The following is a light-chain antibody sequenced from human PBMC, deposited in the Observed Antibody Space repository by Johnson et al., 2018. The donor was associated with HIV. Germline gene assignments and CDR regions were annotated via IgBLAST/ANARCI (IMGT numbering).Light chain of an antibody. CDR3: GTWDSSLRAYNYV. J-gene: IGLJ1*01. CDR2: DNN. Sequence: QSVLTQPPSVSAAPGQKVTISCSGSNSNIGNNYVSWYQLLPGTAPKLLIYDNNKRPSGIPDRFSGSKSGTSATLRIPGLPTGDEADYYCGTWDSSLRAYNYVFGSGTKVTVL. CDR1: NSNIGNNY. V-gene: IGLV1-51*01.